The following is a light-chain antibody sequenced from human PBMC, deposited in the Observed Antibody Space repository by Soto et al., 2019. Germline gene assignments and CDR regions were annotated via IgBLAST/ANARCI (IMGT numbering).Light chain of an antibody. Sequence: DIQMTQSPASLSASVGDRVTITCRASQGISNYLAWYQQKGGKVPKLLIYAASTLQSGVPSRFSGRGSGTDFTLTISSLQPEDAATYDCQKYDTAPWTFGQGTKVEIK. J-gene: IGKJ1*01. V-gene: IGKV1-27*01. CDR1: QGISNY. CDR3: QKYDTAPWT. CDR2: AAS.